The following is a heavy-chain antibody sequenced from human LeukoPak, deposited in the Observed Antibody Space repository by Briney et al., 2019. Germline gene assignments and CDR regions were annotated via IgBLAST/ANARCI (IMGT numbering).Heavy chain of an antibody. CDR1: GYSFTSYG. V-gene: IGHV1-18*01. Sequence: ASVKVSCKASGYSFTSYGVSWVRQAPGQGLEWMAWINAYKGNTNYAQNLQGRVTLTTDTSTSTAYMELRSLRSDDTAVYYCARDGNDVMDYWGQGTLVTVSS. CDR2: INAYKGNT. CDR3: ARDGNDVMDY. D-gene: IGHD1-1*01. J-gene: IGHJ4*02.